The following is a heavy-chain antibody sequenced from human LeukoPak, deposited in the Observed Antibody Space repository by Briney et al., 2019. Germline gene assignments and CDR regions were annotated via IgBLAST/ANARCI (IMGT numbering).Heavy chain of an antibody. CDR3: ARSRSVYCSGGSCYRYAFDI. CDR1: GGSFSGYY. D-gene: IGHD2-15*01. J-gene: IGHJ3*02. CDR2: IYHSGST. V-gene: IGHV4-34*01. Sequence: SETLSLTCAVYGGSFSGYYWSWIRQPPGKGLEWIGSIYHSGSTYYNPSLKSRVTISVDTSKNQFSLKLSSVTAADTAVYYCARSRSVYCSGGSCYRYAFDIWGQGTMVTVSS.